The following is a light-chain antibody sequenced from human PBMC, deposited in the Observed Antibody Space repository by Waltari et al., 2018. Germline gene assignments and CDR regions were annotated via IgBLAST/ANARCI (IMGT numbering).Light chain of an antibody. Sequence: QSVLTQPPSASGTPGQSVPIPCSGSSPNIGTNYVYWYQQVPGTAPKLLMYRSNQRPSGVPDRFSGSKSGTSASLAISGLRSEDEADFYCAAWDDSLSGPGVFGGGTKLTVL. CDR1: SPNIGTNY. CDR2: RSN. J-gene: IGLJ3*02. V-gene: IGLV1-47*01. CDR3: AAWDDSLSGPGV.